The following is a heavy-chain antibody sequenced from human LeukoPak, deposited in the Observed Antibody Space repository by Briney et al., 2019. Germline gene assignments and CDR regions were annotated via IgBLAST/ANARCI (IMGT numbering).Heavy chain of an antibody. CDR3: ARGWFGDA. D-gene: IGHD3-10*01. CDR1: GFIFSNYW. J-gene: IGHJ5*02. V-gene: IGHV3-7*04. Sequence: PGGSLRLSCSASGFIFSNYWMTWVRQAPGKGLEWVANIKQDGSEKYYVDSVKGRFTISRDNAKNSLYLQMNSLRGDDTAVYYCARGWFGDAWGQGTLVTVSS. CDR2: IKQDGSEK.